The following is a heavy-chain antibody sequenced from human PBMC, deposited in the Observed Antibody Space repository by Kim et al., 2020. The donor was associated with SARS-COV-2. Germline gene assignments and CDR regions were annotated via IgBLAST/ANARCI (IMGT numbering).Heavy chain of an antibody. CDR1: GGSISSYY. J-gene: IGHJ2*01. Sequence: SETLSLTCTVSGGSISSYYWSWIRQPPGKGLEWIGYIYYSGSTNYNPSLKSRVTISVDTSKNQFSLKLSSVTAADTAVYYCARRTLTGSYWYFDLWGRGTLVTVSS. D-gene: IGHD7-27*01. V-gene: IGHV4-59*08. CDR2: IYYSGST. CDR3: ARRTLTGSYWYFDL.